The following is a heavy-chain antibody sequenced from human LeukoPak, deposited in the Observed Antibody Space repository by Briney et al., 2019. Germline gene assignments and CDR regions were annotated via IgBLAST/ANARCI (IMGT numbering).Heavy chain of an antibody. CDR1: GYTFTSYG. D-gene: IGHD6-19*01. V-gene: IGHV1-18*01. J-gene: IGHJ5*02. CDR3: ARGRWLVHWFDP. CDR2: ISAYNGNT. Sequence: GSVKVSCKASGYTFTSYGISWVRQAPGQGLEWMGWISAYNGNTNYAQRLQGRVTMTTDTSTSTAYMELRSLRSDDTAVYYCARGRWLVHWFDPWGQGTLVTVSS.